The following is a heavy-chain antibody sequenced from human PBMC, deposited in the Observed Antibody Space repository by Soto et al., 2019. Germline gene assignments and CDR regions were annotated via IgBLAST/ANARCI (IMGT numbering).Heavy chain of an antibody. J-gene: IGHJ6*03. D-gene: IGHD2-8*01. Sequence: GGSLRLSCAASGFTFDDYGMSWVRQAPGKGLEWVSGINWNGGSTGYADSVKGRFTISRDNAKNSLYLQMNSLRAEDTALYHCARVISDCTNGVCYPYYYYYMDVWGKGTTVTVSS. CDR3: ARVISDCTNGVCYPYYYYYMDV. CDR2: INWNGGST. V-gene: IGHV3-20*01. CDR1: GFTFDDYG.